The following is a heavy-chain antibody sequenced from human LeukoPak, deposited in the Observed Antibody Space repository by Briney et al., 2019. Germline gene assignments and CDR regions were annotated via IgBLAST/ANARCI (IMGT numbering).Heavy chain of an antibody. CDR1: GGSISGGGYY. D-gene: IGHD4-11*01. V-gene: IGHV4-61*08. CDR3: ARDHYSRLDY. Sequence: ASETLSLTCTVSGGSISGGGYYWSWIRQHPGKGLEWIGYIYHSWITNYNPSLKSRVTISVDTSKNQFSLKLSSVTAADTAVYYCARDHYSRLDYWGQGTLVTVSS. CDR2: IYHSWIT. J-gene: IGHJ4*02.